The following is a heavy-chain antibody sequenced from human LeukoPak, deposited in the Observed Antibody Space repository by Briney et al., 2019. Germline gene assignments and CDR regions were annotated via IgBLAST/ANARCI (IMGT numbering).Heavy chain of an antibody. CDR3: ARDRIPYGSGNIGYFQH. J-gene: IGHJ1*01. V-gene: IGHV3-23*01. D-gene: IGHD3-10*01. CDR2: ISGSGGST. CDR1: GFTFSSYV. Sequence: GGSLRLSCAASGFTFSSYVMSWVRQAPGKGLEWVSAISGSGGSTYYADSVKGRFTISRDNSKNTLYLQMNSLRSEDTAVYYCARDRIPYGSGNIGYFQHWGQGTLVTVSS.